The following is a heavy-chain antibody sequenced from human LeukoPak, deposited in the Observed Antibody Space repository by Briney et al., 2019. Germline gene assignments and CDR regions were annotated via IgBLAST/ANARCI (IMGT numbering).Heavy chain of an antibody. V-gene: IGHV4-59*01. CDR1: GGSISGYY. Sequence: PSETLSLTCTVSGGSISGYYWSWIRQPPGKGLEWIGYIYYSGSTNYNPSLKSRVTISVDTSKSQFSLKLSSVTAADTAVYYCAREGYCSGGSCYSNDAFDIWGQGTMVTVSS. D-gene: IGHD2-15*01. J-gene: IGHJ3*02. CDR2: IYYSGST. CDR3: AREGYCSGGSCYSNDAFDI.